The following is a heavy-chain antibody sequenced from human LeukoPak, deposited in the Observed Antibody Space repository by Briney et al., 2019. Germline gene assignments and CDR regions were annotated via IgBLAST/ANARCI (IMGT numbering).Heavy chain of an antibody. Sequence: SETLSLTYTVSGGSISSSIYYWGWIRQPPGRGLEWIGSIYYSGSTYYNPSLKSRVTISVDTSKNQFSLKLSSVTAADTAVYYCARLTMVRGALNYFDYWGQGTLSPSPQ. CDR1: GGSISSSIYY. V-gene: IGHV4-39*01. CDR3: ARLTMVRGALNYFDY. J-gene: IGHJ4*02. D-gene: IGHD3-10*01. CDR2: IYYSGST.